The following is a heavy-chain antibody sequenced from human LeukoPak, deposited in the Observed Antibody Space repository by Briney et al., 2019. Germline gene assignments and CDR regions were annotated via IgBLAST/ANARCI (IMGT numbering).Heavy chain of an antibody. Sequence: GGSLRLSCAASGFTFSSYAMHWVRQAPGKGLEWVAVISYDGSNKYYADSVKGRFTISRDNSKNTLYLQMNSLRAEDTAVYYCARVRVDDSSWYGGGYWGQGTLVTVSS. D-gene: IGHD6-13*01. CDR3: ARVRVDDSSWYGGGY. J-gene: IGHJ4*02. CDR1: GFTFSSYA. V-gene: IGHV3-30*01. CDR2: ISYDGSNK.